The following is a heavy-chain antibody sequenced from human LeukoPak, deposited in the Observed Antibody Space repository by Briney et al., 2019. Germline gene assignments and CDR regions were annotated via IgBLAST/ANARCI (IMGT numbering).Heavy chain of an antibody. CDR3: AREYSSSHSGFDP. V-gene: IGHV4-30-4*01. CDR2: IYYSGST. CDR1: GGSISSGDYY. D-gene: IGHD6-6*01. Sequence: SQTLSLACTVSGGSISSGDYYWSWIRQPPGKGLEWIGYIYYSGSTYYNPSLKSRVTISVDMSKNQFSLKLSSVTAADTAVYYCAREYSSSHSGFDPWGQGTLVTVSS. J-gene: IGHJ5*02.